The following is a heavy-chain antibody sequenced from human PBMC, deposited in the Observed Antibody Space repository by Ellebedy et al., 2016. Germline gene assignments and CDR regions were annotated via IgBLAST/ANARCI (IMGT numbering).Heavy chain of an antibody. CDR1: SGSFISSNW. D-gene: IGHD6-6*01. CDR3: ARAQSNYYYGMDV. V-gene: IGHV4-4*02. Sequence: SETLSLXXAISSGSFISSNWWNWVRQPPGKGLEWIGEIYHSGSTNYNPSLQSRVTISVDTSKNQFSLKLSSVTAADTAVYYCARAQSNYYYGMDVWGQGTTVTVSS. J-gene: IGHJ6*02. CDR2: IYHSGST.